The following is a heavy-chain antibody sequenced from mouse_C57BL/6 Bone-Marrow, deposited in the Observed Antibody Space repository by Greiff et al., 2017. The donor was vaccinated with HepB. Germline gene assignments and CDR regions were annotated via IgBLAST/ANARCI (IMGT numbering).Heavy chain of an antibody. J-gene: IGHJ1*03. V-gene: IGHV1-63*01. Sequence: VQLQQSGAELVRPGTSVKMSCKASGYTFTNYWIGWAKQRPGHGLEWIGDIYPGGGYTNYNEKFKGKATLTADESSSTAYMQFSSLTSEDSAIYSCARRGSNSWYFDVWGTGTTVTVSS. D-gene: IGHD2-5*01. CDR1: GYTFTNYW. CDR2: IYPGGGYT. CDR3: ARRGSNSWYFDV.